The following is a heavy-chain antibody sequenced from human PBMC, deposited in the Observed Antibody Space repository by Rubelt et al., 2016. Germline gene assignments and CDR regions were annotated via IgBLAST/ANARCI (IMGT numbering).Heavy chain of an antibody. J-gene: IGHJ3*02. CDR2: MNQDGSER. CDR3: ARARRRCAVDSTSCGAFDI. CDR1: GFIFSSHW. D-gene: IGHD2-2*01. Sequence: EVQLVESGGGLVQPGGSLRLSCAASGFIFSSHWMSWVRQAPGKGLEWVANMNQDGSERNYVDSVKGRLTISRDNAKNSLFLQMNSLRVEDTASYYCARARRRCAVDSTSCGAFDIWGRGTRVTVSS. V-gene: IGHV3-7*02.